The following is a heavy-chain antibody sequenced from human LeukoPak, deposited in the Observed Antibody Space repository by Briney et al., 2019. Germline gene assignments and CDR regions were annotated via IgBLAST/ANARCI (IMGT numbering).Heavy chain of an antibody. V-gene: IGHV3-74*01. J-gene: IGHJ4*02. CDR1: GFTFGNYW. Sequence: GGSLRLSCAASGFTFGNYWVHWVRQAPGKGLVWVSRINSDGRSISYADSVKGRFTISRDNAKNTLYLQMNSLRAEDTAVYYCARVRYSYGYDWWGQGTLVTVSS. D-gene: IGHD5-18*01. CDR2: INSDGRSI. CDR3: ARVRYSYGYDW.